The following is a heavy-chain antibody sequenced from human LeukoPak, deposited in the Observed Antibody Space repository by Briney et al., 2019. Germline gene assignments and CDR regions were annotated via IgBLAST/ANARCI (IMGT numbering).Heavy chain of an antibody. CDR2: IYYSGST. CDR1: GGSISSADYY. D-gene: IGHD5-24*01. J-gene: IGHJ4*02. Sequence: SQTLSLTCTVSGGSISSADYYWSWIRQPPGKGLEWIGYIYYSGSTYYNPSLKSRVTLSVDTSNNQFSLRLSSVTAADTDVYYCARARDTNPFDYWGQGTLVTVSS. CDR3: ARARDTNPFDY. V-gene: IGHV4-30-4*08.